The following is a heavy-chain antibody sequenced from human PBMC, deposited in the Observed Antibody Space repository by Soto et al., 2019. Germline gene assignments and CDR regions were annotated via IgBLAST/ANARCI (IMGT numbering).Heavy chain of an antibody. CDR2: IKQDGSQK. CDR1: GFSFSSYL. Sequence: GGSLRLSCAASGFSFSSYLMNWVRQAPGKGLEWVANIKQDGSQKYYVDSVKGRFTISRDNAKNSLYLQMNSLRAEDTAVYYCARSNYDFWSGGSLDIWGQGTMVTVSS. CDR3: ARSNYDFWSGGSLDI. J-gene: IGHJ3*02. D-gene: IGHD3-3*01. V-gene: IGHV3-7*03.